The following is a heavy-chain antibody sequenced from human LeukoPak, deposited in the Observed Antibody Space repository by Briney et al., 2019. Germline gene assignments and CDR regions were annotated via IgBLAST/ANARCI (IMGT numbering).Heavy chain of an antibody. J-gene: IGHJ4*02. Sequence: GGSLRLSCAASGFTFSSYAMSWVRQAPGKGLEWVSAISGSGGSTYYADSVKGRFTISRDSSKNTLYLQMNSLRAEDTAIYYCAKDRRQDRFLGNFDYWGQGTLVTVSS. CDR1: GFTFSSYA. D-gene: IGHD3-3*01. CDR2: ISGSGGST. V-gene: IGHV3-23*01. CDR3: AKDRRQDRFLGNFDY.